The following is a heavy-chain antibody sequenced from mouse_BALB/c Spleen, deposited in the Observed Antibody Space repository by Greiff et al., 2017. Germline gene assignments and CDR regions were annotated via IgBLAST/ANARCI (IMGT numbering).Heavy chain of an antibody. J-gene: IGHJ3*01. CDR2: IRNKANGYTT. CDR1: GFTFTDYY. CDR3: ARDKTGWLAY. V-gene: IGHV7-3*02. Sequence: EVMLVESGGGLVQPGGSLRLSCATSGFTFTDYYMSWVRQPPGKALEWLGFIRNKANGYTTEYSASVKGRFTISRDNSQSILYLQMNTLRAEDSATYYCARDKTGWLAYWGQGTLVTVSA. D-gene: IGHD4-1*01.